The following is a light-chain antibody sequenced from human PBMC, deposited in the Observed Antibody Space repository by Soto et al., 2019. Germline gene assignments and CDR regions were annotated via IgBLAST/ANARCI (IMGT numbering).Light chain of an antibody. CDR3: SSYTTAFFYV. CDR2: GVT. J-gene: IGLJ1*01. Sequence: QSVLTQPASVSGSPGQSITISCTGSSSDIGAFNYVAWYQQHPGKAPKLIIHGVTNRPSGVSSRFSGSKSDYTASLTISGLQAEDQADPYCSSYTTAFFYVFGTGTKVTVL. CDR1: SSDIGAFNY. V-gene: IGLV2-14*01.